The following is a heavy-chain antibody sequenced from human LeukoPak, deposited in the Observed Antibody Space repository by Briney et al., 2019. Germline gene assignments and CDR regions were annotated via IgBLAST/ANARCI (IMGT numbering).Heavy chain of an antibody. J-gene: IGHJ4*02. V-gene: IGHV4-39*01. D-gene: IGHD6-6*01. CDR3: ARRSSSPQILIDY. Sequence: SGTLSLTCSVSGGSISSSSYYWGWIRHPPGKGLEWIGSIYYSGSAYYNPSLKSRVTISEDTSKNQFSLKLSSVTAADTAVYFCARRSSSPQILIDYWGQGTLVTVSS. CDR2: IYYSGSA. CDR1: GGSISSSSYY.